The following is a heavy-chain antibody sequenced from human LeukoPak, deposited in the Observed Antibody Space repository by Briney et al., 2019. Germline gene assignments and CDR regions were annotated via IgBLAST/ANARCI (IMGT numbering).Heavy chain of an antibody. J-gene: IGHJ4*02. CDR1: GFTFSSYA. CDR3: ARGGLGIQLRTTKFDY. Sequence: SGGSLRLSCAASGFTFSSYAMHWVRQAPGKGLEWVAVISYDGSNKYYADSVKGRFTISRDNSKNTLYLQMNSLRAEDTAVYYCARGGLGIQLRTTKFDYWGQGTLVTVSS. V-gene: IGHV3-30-3*01. CDR2: ISYDGSNK. D-gene: IGHD5-18*01.